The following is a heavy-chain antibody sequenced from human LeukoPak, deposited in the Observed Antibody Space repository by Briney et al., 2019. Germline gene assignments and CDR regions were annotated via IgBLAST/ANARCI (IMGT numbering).Heavy chain of an antibody. CDR2: IYHTGSS. CDR1: GYSINIGSY. D-gene: IGHD3-16*01. V-gene: IGHV4-38-2*01. CDR3: ARVGGPFDI. Sequence: SETLSLTSAVSGYSINIGSYWGWIRQSPGKGLEWIGSIYHTGSSYYNPSLKSRVTISVDTSKNQFSLKLSSVTAADTAVYFCARVGGPFDIWGQGTMVTVSS. J-gene: IGHJ3*02.